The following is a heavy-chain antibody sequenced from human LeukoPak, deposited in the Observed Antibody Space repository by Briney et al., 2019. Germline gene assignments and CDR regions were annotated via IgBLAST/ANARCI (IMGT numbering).Heavy chain of an antibody. V-gene: IGHV1-46*01. CDR1: GYTFTSYY. CDR2: INPSGGST. J-gene: IGHJ6*02. Sequence: ASVKVSCKASGYTFTSYYMHWVRQAPGQGLEWMGIINPSGGSTSYAQKFQGRVTMTRDTSTSTVYMELSSLRSEDTAVYYCARVPQLVQNYYYGMDVWGQGTTVTVSS. CDR3: ARVPQLVQNYYYGMDV. D-gene: IGHD6-13*01.